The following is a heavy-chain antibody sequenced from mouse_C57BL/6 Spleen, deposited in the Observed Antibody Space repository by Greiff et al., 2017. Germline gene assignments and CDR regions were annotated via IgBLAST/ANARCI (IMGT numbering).Heavy chain of an antibody. CDR3: ARVDGYYGYFDV. J-gene: IGHJ1*03. CDR1: GYTFTSYW. D-gene: IGHD2-3*01. Sequence: QVQLQQSGAELVMPGASVKLSCKASGYTFTSYWMHWVKQRPGQGLEWIGEIDPSDSYTNYNQKFKGKSTLTVDKSSSTAYMQLSSLTSEDSAVYYCARVDGYYGYFDVWGTGTTVTVSS. CDR2: IDPSDSYT. V-gene: IGHV1-69*01.